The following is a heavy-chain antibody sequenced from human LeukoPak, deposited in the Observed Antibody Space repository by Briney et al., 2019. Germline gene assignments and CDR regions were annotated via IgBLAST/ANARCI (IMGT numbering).Heavy chain of an antibody. D-gene: IGHD5-12*01. CDR1: GGSFSGYY. CDR2: INHSGST. J-gene: IGHJ4*02. CDR3: ARRSGYDSIDY. Sequence: SETLSLTCAVYGGSFSGYYWSWIRQPPGKGLEWIGEINHSGSTNYNPSLKSRVTISVDTSKNQFSLKLSSVTAADTAVYYCARRSGYDSIDYWGQGTLVTVSS. V-gene: IGHV4-34*01.